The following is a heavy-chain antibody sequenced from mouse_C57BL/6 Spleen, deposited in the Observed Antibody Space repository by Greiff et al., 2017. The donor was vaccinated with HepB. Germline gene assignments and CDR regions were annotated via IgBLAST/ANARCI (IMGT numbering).Heavy chain of an antibody. CDR1: GYTFTDYY. J-gene: IGHJ4*01. CDR2: INPNDVGT. CDR3: ARASGYPYYAMDY. V-gene: IGHV1-18*01. D-gene: IGHD2-2*01. Sequence: VQLQQSGPELVKPGASVKIPCKASGYTFTDYYMDWVKQSHGKSLEWIGDINPNDVGTIYNQKFKGKATLTVDKSSSTAYMELRSLTSEDTAVYYCARASGYPYYAMDYWGQGTSVTVSS.